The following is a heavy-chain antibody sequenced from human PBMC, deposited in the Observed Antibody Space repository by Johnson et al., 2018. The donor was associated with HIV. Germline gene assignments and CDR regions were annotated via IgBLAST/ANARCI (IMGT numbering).Heavy chain of an antibody. CDR2: IRYDGSNT. V-gene: IGHV3-30*02. CDR3: AKGGLWFGESIDAFDI. J-gene: IGHJ3*02. D-gene: IGHD3-10*01. CDR1: GFTFSSYG. Sequence: VQLVESGGGVVQPGGSLRLSCAASGFTFSSYGMHWVRQAPGKGLEWVAFIRYDGSNTYDADSVRGRFTISRDNSKNTLYLQMNSLRAEDTAVYYCAKGGLWFGESIDAFDIWGQGTMVTVSS.